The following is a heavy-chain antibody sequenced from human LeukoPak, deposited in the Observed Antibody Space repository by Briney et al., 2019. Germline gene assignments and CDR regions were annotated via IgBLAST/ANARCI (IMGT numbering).Heavy chain of an antibody. V-gene: IGHV3-48*04. CDR3: ANTGYFDSAAYYQYYGMDV. CDR2: ISSSSNTI. CDR1: GFTFSSYS. Sequence: GGSLRLSCAASGFTFSSYSMNWVRQAPGKGLEWVSYISSSSNTIYYADSVKGRFTTSRDNAKNSLYLQMNRLRAEDTAVYYCANTGYFDSAAYYQYYGMDVWGQGTTVTVS. J-gene: IGHJ6*02. D-gene: IGHD3-9*01.